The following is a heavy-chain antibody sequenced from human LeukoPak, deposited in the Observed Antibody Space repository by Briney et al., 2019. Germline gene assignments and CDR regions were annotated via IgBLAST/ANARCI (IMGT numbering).Heavy chain of an antibody. V-gene: IGHV4-30-4*01. CDR3: ASRFYYDSSGYPYYFDY. CDR1: GGSISSGDYY. D-gene: IGHD3-22*01. Sequence: SETLSLTCTVSGGSISSGDYYWSWIRQPPGKGLEWIGYIYYSGSTYYNPSLKSRVTISVDTSKNQFSLKLSSVTAADTAVYYCASRFYYDSSGYPYYFDYWGQGTLVTVSS. J-gene: IGHJ4*02. CDR2: IYYSGST.